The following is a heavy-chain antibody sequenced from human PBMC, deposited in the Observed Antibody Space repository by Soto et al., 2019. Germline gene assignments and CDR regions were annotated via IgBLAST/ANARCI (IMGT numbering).Heavy chain of an antibody. CDR1: GFTFSSYG. J-gene: IGHJ5*02. CDR3: AKKALDYGSGRSGNWFDP. V-gene: IGHV3-30*18. CDR2: ISYDGSNI. Sequence: PGGSLRLSCVGSGFTFSSYGMRWVRQAPCKGLEWVAAISYDGSNIYYADSVKGRFTISRDNSKNTLYLQMNSLRDEDTAVYYCAKKALDYGSGRSGNWFDPWGQGTLVTVSS. D-gene: IGHD3-10*01.